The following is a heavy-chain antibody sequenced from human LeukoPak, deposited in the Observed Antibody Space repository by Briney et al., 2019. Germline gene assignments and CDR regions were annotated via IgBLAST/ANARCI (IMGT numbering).Heavy chain of an antibody. D-gene: IGHD1-1*01. CDR2: INPNGGGT. Sequence: AAVKVSCKTSGYTFTGYFMHWLRQAPGQGLEWMGRINPNGGGTSYAQKFQDRVTMTRDTSISTAYMDLSSLTSDDTAVYYCARLKTGATFPPHFDSWGQGTLVIVSA. V-gene: IGHV1-2*06. CDR1: GYTFTGYF. CDR3: ARLKTGATFPPHFDS. J-gene: IGHJ4*02.